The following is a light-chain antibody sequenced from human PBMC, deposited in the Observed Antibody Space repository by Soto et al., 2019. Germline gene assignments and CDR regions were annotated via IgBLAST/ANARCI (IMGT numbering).Light chain of an antibody. J-gene: IGKJ1*01. Sequence: DIQMTQSPSSLSASVGDRVTITCRASQSISRYLNWYQQKPGKAPKLLIYAASSLQSGVPSRFSGSGSGTDFTLTISSLQPEDFATYYCQQSYSTPRGTFGQGTKVEIK. CDR3: QQSYSTPRGT. CDR1: QSISRY. V-gene: IGKV1-39*01. CDR2: AAS.